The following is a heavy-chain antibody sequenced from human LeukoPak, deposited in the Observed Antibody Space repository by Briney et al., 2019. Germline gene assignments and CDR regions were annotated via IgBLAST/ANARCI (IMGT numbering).Heavy chain of an antibody. D-gene: IGHD2-2*01. CDR2: IYTSGST. J-gene: IGHJ5*02. CDR3: ARTYCSSTIRRNNSFDP. V-gene: IGHV4-4*07. Sequence: SETLSLTCTVSGGSINSYYWSWIRQPAGKGLEWIGRIYTSGSTNYNPSLKSRVTMSVDTSKNQFSLKLSSVTAADTAVYYCARTYCSSTIRRNNSFDPWGQGTLVTVSS. CDR1: GGSINSYY.